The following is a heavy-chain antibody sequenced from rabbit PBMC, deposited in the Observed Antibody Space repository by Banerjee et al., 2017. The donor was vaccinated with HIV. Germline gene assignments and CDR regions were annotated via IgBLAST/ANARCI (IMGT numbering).Heavy chain of an antibody. V-gene: IGHV1S47*01. Sequence: QEQLVESGGGLVQPEGSLTLTCKASGFDFSSNAMCWVRQAPGKGPEWIGCIYTGSGNTYYASWAKGRFTISKTSSTTVTLQMTSLTAADTATYFCGRDDSVSGYYLSLWGQGTLVTVS. CDR2: IYTGSGNT. D-gene: IGHD1-1*01. CDR3: GRDDSVSGYYLSL. CDR1: GFDFSSNA. J-gene: IGHJ3*01.